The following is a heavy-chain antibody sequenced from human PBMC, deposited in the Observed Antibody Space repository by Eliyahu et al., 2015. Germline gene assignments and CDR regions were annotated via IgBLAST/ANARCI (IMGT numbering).Heavy chain of an antibody. CDR1: GGSIXSSGPY. CDR2: VYHSGST. J-gene: IGHJ4*02. CDR3: ARHKGRDEHNRPGPFDY. V-gene: IGHV4-39*01. Sequence: QMQLHGSGPGLVKPSETLSLTCIVSGGSIXSSGPYWGWVRQSPGKGLEWIASVYHSGSTYYNPSLKSRLTLSVDTSRNQFSLRLNSVAAADTAIYYCARHKGRDEHNRPGPFDYWGQGTLVTVSS. D-gene: IGHD5-24*01.